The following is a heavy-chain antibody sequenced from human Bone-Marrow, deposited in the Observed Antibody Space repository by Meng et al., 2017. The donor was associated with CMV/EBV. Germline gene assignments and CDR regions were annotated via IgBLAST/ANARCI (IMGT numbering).Heavy chain of an antibody. Sequence: SVKVSCKASRYTFTAYYMHWVRQAPGQGLEWMGGIIPIFGTANYAQKFQGRVTITTDESTSTAYMELSSLRSEDTAVYYCAREEDVRGQGTTVTVSS. V-gene: IGHV1-69*05. CDR1: RYTFTAYY. J-gene: IGHJ6*02. CDR3: AREEDV. CDR2: IIPIFGTA.